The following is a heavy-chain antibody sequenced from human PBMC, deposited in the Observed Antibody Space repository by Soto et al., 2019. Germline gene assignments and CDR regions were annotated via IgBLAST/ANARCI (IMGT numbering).Heavy chain of an antibody. CDR2: IIPIYGTP. Sequence: QVQLDQSGPEVKKSGSSVKVSCKASGGAFGTFAISWLRQAPGQGLEWMGGIIPIYGTPHYAQIFKGRVTISADASTDTGCMEVTSLTCADTAVYYCASQDPPRDRYCSSYSCYDGWFESWGQGTLVTVST. J-gene: IGHJ5*01. V-gene: IGHV1-69*01. D-gene: IGHD2-2*01. CDR1: GGAFGTFA. CDR3: ASQDPPRDRYCSSYSCYDGWFES.